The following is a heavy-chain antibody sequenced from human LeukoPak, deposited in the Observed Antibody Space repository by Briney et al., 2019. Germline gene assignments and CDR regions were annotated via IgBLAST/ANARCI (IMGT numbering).Heavy chain of an antibody. J-gene: IGHJ4*02. CDR1: GASLSSYF. CDR2: IYYDGYP. V-gene: IGHV4-59*01. D-gene: IGHD2-8*02. CDR3: AGTELGYCTVTGCPLES. Sequence: PSETLSLTCNVSGASLSSYFWSWIRQPPGKGLEWIGYIYYDGYPNYSPSLRSRITISVEKSKSLFSLNLRSVTAADTALYFCAGTELGYCTVTGCPLESWGQGTLVTVSS.